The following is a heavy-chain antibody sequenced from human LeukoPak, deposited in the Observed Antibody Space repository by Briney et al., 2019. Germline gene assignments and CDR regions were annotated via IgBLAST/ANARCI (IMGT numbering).Heavy chain of an antibody. CDR3: AKGSYSSGWS. D-gene: IGHD6-19*01. J-gene: IGHJ1*01. CDR2: ISGSGAGT. Sequence: SGGSLRLSCAASGFTFSNYAMSWVRQAPGKGLEWVSTISGSGAGTDYADSVKGRFTISRDNSKNTLFLQMNGLRAEDTAVFYCAKGSYSSGWSWGQGTLVTVSS. V-gene: IGHV3-23*01. CDR1: GFTFSNYA.